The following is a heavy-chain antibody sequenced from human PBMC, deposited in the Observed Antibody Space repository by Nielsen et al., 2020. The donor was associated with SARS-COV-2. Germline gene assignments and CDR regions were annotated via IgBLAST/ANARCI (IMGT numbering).Heavy chain of an antibody. CDR1: GFSLSNARMG. CDR2: IFSNDEK. D-gene: IGHD1-7*01. V-gene: IGHV2-26*01. CDR3: ARIQLELRLFYFYYSMDV. J-gene: IGHJ6*03. Sequence: SGPTLVKPRETLTLTCTVSGFSLSNARMGVGWIRQPPGRSLESLAHIFSNDEKSYSTSLKSRLTISKDTSKSQVVLTMTNMDPVDTATYYCARIQLELRLFYFYYSMDVWGKGTTVTVSS.